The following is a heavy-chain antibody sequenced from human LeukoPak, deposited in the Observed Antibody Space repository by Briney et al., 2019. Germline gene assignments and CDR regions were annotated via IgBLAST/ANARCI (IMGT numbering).Heavy chain of an antibody. CDR1: GGSISSYY. J-gene: IGHJ4*02. V-gene: IGHV4-34*01. Sequence: PSETLSLTCTVSGGSISSYYWSWIRQPPGKGLEWIGEINHSGSTNYNPSLKSRVTISVDTSKNQFSLKLSSVTAADTAVYYCAAVGGPASYWGQGTLVTVSS. CDR3: AAVGGPASY. CDR2: INHSGST. D-gene: IGHD1-26*01.